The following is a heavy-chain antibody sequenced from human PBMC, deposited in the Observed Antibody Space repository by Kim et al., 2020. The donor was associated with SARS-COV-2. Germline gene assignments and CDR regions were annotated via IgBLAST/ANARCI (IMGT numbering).Heavy chain of an antibody. J-gene: IGHJ6*02. Sequence: RTYYADSVKGRFTISRDNSKNTMYLQMNRLRAEDTAVYYCASNPGGDVWGQGTTVTVSS. CDR2: RT. D-gene: IGHD2-15*01. V-gene: IGHV3-53*01. CDR3: ASNPGGDV.